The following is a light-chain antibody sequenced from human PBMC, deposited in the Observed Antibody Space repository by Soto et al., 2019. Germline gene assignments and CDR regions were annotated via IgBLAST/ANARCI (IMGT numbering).Light chain of an antibody. V-gene: IGKV3-11*01. CDR3: QQRGSWPS. J-gene: IGKJ2*01. Sequence: EIVLTQSPATLSLSPGERATLSCRASQSVSSYLAWYQQKPGQAPRLLIYDASNRATGIPARFSGGGSGTDFTLTISSLEPEDFAVYYCQQRGSWPSFGQGTRL. CDR2: DAS. CDR1: QSVSSY.